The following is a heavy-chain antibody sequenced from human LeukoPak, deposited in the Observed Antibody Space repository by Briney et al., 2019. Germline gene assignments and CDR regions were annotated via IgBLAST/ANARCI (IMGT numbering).Heavy chain of an antibody. CDR2: ISAYNGNT. Sequence: ASVKVSCKASGYTYTSYGISWVRQAPGQGLEWMGWISAYNGNTNYAQKLQGRVTMTTDTSTSTAYMELRSLRSDDTAVYYCARDSDILTARDAFDIWGQGTMVTVSS. CDR3: ARDSDILTARDAFDI. CDR1: GYTYTSYG. J-gene: IGHJ3*02. D-gene: IGHD3-9*01. V-gene: IGHV1-18*01.